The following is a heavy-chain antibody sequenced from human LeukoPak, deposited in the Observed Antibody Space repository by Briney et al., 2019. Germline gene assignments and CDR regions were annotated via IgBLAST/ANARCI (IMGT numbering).Heavy chain of an antibody. V-gene: IGHV3-23*01. CDR2: IGGSGGFIT. J-gene: IGHJ4*02. CDR1: GLTFSHYA. Sequence: GGSLRLSCAASGLTFSHYAMSWVRQAPGKGLEWVSGIGGSGGFITYYADSVKGRFTVSRDNSKNTLYLQMNSLRADDTAIYYCARDLGWLHYADWGQGTLVTVSS. D-gene: IGHD5-12*01. CDR3: ARDLGWLHYAD.